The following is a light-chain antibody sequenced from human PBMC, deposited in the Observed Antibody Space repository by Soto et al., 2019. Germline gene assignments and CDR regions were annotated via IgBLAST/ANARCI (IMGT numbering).Light chain of an antibody. J-gene: IGKJ4*01. CDR2: DAS. CDR1: QSVSNY. V-gene: IGKV3-11*01. CDR3: QQRSNWPPLT. Sequence: EILLTQSPATLSLSPGERATLSCRASQSVSNYLGWYQQKPGQAPRLLIYDASNRATGIPARFSGSGAGTDCTMTISSLAPADSAVYYCQQRSNWPPLTFGGGTKVEI.